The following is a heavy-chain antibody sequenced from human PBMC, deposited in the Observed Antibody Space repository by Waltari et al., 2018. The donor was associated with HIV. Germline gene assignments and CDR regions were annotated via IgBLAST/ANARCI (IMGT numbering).Heavy chain of an antibody. J-gene: IGHJ4*02. V-gene: IGHV3-13*01. CDR2: VGTAGET. CDR3: ARDTLGTLDY. Sequence: EVQLVESGGGLVQPGGSLRLSCAASGFIFTTYDMHWVRQRTGKGLECVSAVGTAGETYYSDSVKGRLTISREDAKNSLFLQMNSLRAEDTALYYCARDTLGTLDYWGQGILITVSS. CDR1: GFIFTTYD.